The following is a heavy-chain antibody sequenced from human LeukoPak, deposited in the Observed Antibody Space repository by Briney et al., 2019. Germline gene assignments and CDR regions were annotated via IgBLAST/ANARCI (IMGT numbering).Heavy chain of an antibody. V-gene: IGHV4-31*02. D-gene: IGHD3-22*01. CDR3: ARENYFARSGHTLRYFDL. J-gene: IGHJ2*01. CDR2: ISYSGNT. CDR1: GGSIRSGGYY. Sequence: HPSETLSLTCTVSGGSIRSGGYYWSWIRQHPGKGLEWIGYISYSGNTYYNPSLKSRLAISVDTSKNQFSLKLSSVTAADTAVYFCARENYFARSGHTLRYFDLWGRGPLVTVSS.